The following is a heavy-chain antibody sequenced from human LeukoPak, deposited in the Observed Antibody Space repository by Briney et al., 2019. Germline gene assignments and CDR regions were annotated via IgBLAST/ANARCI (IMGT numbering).Heavy chain of an antibody. CDR2: ISYDGSNK. CDR3: AMATYS. V-gene: IGHV3-30-3*01. J-gene: IGHJ5*02. Sequence: GGSLRLSCAASGFTFSTYAISWVRQAPGKGLEWVAVISYDGSNKYYADSVKGRFTISRDNSKNTLYLQMNSLRAEDTAVYYCAMATYSWGQGTLVTVSS. CDR1: GFTFSTYA. D-gene: IGHD5-24*01.